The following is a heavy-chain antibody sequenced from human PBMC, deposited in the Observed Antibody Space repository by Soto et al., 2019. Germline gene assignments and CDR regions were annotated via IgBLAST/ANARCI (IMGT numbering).Heavy chain of an antibody. CDR3: ASPYCSGGRCYSDNWFDP. Sequence: QVQLVVSGGGVVQPGRSLRLSCAASGFTFSSYGMHWVRQAPGKWLEWVAVISYDGSNKYYADSVKGRFTISRDNSKNTLYLQMSSLRAEDTAVYYCASPYCSGGRCYSDNWFDPWGQGTLVSVSS. J-gene: IGHJ5*02. CDR1: GFTFSSYG. V-gene: IGHV3-30*03. CDR2: ISYDGSNK. D-gene: IGHD2-15*01.